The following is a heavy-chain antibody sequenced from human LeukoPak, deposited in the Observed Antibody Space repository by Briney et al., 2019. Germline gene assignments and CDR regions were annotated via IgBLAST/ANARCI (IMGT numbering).Heavy chain of an antibody. Sequence: SETLSLTCTVSGGSISSYYWSWIRQPPGKGLEWIGYIYYSGSTNYNPSLKSRVTISVDTSKNQFSLKLSSVTAADTAVYYCAWRSPSYSSGYSGPFDYWGQGTLVTVSS. D-gene: IGHD3-22*01. J-gene: IGHJ4*02. CDR2: IYYSGST. CDR3: AWRSPSYSSGYSGPFDY. V-gene: IGHV4-59*01. CDR1: GGSISSYY.